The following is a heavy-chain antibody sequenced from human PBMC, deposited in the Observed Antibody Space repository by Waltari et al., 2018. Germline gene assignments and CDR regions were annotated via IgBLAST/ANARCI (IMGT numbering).Heavy chain of an antibody. CDR3: AREDDFWSGYYTDAFDI. J-gene: IGHJ3*02. Sequence: QVQLQESGPGLVKPSETLSLTCTVSGYSISSGYYWGWIRQPPGKGLEWIGSIYHSGSTYYNPSLKSRVTISVDTSRNQFSLKRSSVTAADTAVYYCAREDDFWSGYYTDAFDIWGQGTMVTVSS. V-gene: IGHV4-38-2*02. D-gene: IGHD3-3*01. CDR1: GYSISSGYY. CDR2: IYHSGST.